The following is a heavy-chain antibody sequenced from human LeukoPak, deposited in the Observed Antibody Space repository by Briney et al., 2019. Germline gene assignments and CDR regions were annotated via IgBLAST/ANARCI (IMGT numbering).Heavy chain of an antibody. CDR3: AKGHWCDN. D-gene: IGHD2-8*02. CDR1: GFTFSSYA. V-gene: IGHV3-23*01. J-gene: IGHJ4*02. Sequence: GGSLRLSCAASGFTFSSYAMHWVRQAPGKGLDWVAVVRGNGGNTYYSDSVKGRFTLSRDDSKNTLYLEMNSLRTEDTAVYYCAKGHWCDNWGQGTLVTVSS. CDR2: VRGNGGNT.